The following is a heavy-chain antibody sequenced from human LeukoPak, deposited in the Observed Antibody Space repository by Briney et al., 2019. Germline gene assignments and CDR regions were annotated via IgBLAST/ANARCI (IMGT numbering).Heavy chain of an antibody. CDR2: ISAYNGNT. V-gene: IGHV1-18*01. CDR3: ARFGITMVRVVINWFDP. Sequence: EASVKVSCKASGYTFTSYGISWVRQAPGQGLEWMGWISAYNGNTNYAQKLQGRVTMTTDTSTSTAYMELRSLRSDDTAVYYCARFGITMVRVVINWFDPWGQGTLVTVSS. J-gene: IGHJ5*02. CDR1: GYTFTSYG. D-gene: IGHD3-10*01.